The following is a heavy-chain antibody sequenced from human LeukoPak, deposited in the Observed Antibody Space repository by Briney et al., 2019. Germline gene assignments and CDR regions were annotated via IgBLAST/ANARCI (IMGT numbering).Heavy chain of an antibody. J-gene: IGHJ4*02. Sequence: ASVKVSCKASGYTFTSYAMHWVRQAPGQRLEWMGWINAGNGNTKYSQKFQGRVTITRDTSASTAYMELSSLRSEDTAVCYCAREFHDFWSGYYSYWGQGTLVTVSS. V-gene: IGHV1-3*01. CDR3: AREFHDFWSGYYSY. CDR1: GYTFTSYA. CDR2: INAGNGNT. D-gene: IGHD3-3*01.